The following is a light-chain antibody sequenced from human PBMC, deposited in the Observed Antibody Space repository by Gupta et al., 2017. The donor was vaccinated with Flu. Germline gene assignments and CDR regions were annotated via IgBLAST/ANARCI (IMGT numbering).Light chain of an antibody. CDR3: CSYAGSITYWV. CDR1: RSDVG. V-gene: IGLV2-23*01. Sequence: PGQAITISCTGARSDVGISWYQQHPGNAPKLLIYEGSKRPSGVSNRFSGSKSGNTASLTISGLQAEDEADYYCCSYAGSITYWVFGGGTKLTVL. CDR2: EGS. J-gene: IGLJ3*02.